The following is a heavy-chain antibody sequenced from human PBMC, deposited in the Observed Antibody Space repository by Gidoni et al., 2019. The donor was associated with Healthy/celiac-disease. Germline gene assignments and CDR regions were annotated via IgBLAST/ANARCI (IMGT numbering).Heavy chain of an antibody. V-gene: IGHV1-24*01. J-gene: IGHJ6*02. CDR2: FDPEDGET. CDR3: ATWRGMDV. Sequence: QVQLVQSGAEVKSPGASVRVSCKVSGYTLTELSTPWVRRAHGKGLEWMGVFDPEDGETIYAQKFQGRVNMTENTYTDTAYMGLSSMRSEDTAVDYCATWRGMDVWGQGTTVTVSS. CDR1: GYTLTELS. D-gene: IGHD3-3*01.